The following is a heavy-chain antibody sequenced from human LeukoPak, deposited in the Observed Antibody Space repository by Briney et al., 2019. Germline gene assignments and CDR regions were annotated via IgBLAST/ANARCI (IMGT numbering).Heavy chain of an antibody. CDR3: ARQGGGFWYFDL. CDR1: GGSISRYY. D-gene: IGHD6-25*01. Sequence: PSETLSLTCTVSGGSISRYYGSWLRQPPGKGLEWLGYIYYSGSPNYNPSLKRRVPISVDTSKNHFSLKRSSVTPADTAVYYCARQGGGFWYFDLWGRGTLVTVSS. J-gene: IGHJ2*01. CDR2: IYYSGSP. V-gene: IGHV4-59*08.